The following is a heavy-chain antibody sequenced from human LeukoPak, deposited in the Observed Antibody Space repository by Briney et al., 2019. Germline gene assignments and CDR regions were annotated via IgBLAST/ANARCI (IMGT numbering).Heavy chain of an antibody. CDR2: FYISGST. D-gene: IGHD3-10*01. J-gene: IGHJ4*02. CDR1: GGSASSYY. Sequence: PSETLSLTCTVSGGSASSYYWNWIRQPAGKGLEWIGRFYISGSTNYNPSLRSRVNMSVDTSKNQFSLKLNSVTAADTAVYYCARRGGSGRSFDYWGQGILVTVSS. V-gene: IGHV4-4*07. CDR3: ARRGGSGRSFDY.